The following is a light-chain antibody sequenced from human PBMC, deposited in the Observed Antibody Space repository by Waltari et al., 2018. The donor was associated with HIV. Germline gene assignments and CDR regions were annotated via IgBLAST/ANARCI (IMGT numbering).Light chain of an antibody. J-gene: IGKJ4*01. CDR2: WAS. CDR1: RTILFSSDNRNC. Sequence: DIVMTQSPNSLAVSLGERATINCRSSRTILFSSDNRNCLAWYQQKPGQSPKLLIYWASTRASGVPDRFSGSGSGTNFSLTISTLQTDDVALYYCQQYYSLGPTFGGGTKVEI. CDR3: QQYYSLGPT. V-gene: IGKV4-1*01.